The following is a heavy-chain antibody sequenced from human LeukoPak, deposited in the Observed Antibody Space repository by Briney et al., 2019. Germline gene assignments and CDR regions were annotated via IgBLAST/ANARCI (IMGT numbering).Heavy chain of an antibody. CDR1: GGSFSGYY. V-gene: IGHV4-34*01. D-gene: IGHD7-27*01. Sequence: SETLSLTCAVYGGSFSGYYWSWIRQPPGKGLEWIGEINHSGSTNYNPSLKSRVTISVDTSKNQFSLKLSSVTAADTAVYYCARGRGRLTGRFDCWGQGTLVTVSS. CDR3: ARGRGRLTGRFDC. J-gene: IGHJ4*02. CDR2: INHSGST.